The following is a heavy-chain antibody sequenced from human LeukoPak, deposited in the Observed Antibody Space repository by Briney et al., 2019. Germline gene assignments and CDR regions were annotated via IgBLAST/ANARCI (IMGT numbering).Heavy chain of an antibody. CDR2: ISSGGSTM. J-gene: IGHJ4*01. CDR3: STDPRLLIY. Sequence: GGSLRLSCAASGFTFSDYYMSWIRQAPGKGLEWVSYISSGGSTMFYADSVKGRFIISRDNAKNSLYLQMNSLRPDDTALYYCSTDPRLLIYWGHGTLVTVSS. D-gene: IGHD2-8*01. V-gene: IGHV3-11*01. CDR1: GFTFSDYY.